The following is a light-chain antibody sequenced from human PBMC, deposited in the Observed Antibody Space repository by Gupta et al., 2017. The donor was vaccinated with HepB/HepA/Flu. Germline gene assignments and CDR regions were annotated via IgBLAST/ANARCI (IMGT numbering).Light chain of an antibody. CDR1: SRDVGHDNS. J-gene: IGLJ2*01. Sequence: QSALTPPASVSGSPGQSITLSCPGTSRDVGHDNSVSWYQQHPGQAPQLMIYDVRNRPSGVSNRFSGSKSGNTASLTISGLQAEDESDYYCSSYTSSSTLIFGGGTKLTVL. V-gene: IGLV2-14*03. CDR2: DVR. CDR3: SSYTSSSTLI.